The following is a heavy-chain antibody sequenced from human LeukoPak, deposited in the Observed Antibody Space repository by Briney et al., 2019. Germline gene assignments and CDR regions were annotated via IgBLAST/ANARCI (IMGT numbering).Heavy chain of an antibody. CDR1: GYTFTSYG. CDR2: ISAYNGNT. J-gene: IGHJ1*01. V-gene: IGHV1-18*01. D-gene: IGHD4-23*01. Sequence: GASVKVSCKASGYTFTSYGISWVRQAPGQGLEWMGWISAYNGNTNYAQKLQGRVTMTTDTSTSTAYMELRSLRSDDTAVYFCARALGLGTVALGYFQHWGQGTLVTVSS. CDR3: ARALGLGTVALGYFQH.